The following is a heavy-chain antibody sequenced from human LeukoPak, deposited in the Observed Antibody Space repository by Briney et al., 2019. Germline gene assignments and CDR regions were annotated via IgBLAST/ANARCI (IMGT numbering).Heavy chain of an antibody. D-gene: IGHD1-1*01. J-gene: IGHJ5*02. V-gene: IGHV4-4*09. CDR1: GGSISSSY. Sequence: PSETLSLTCSVSGGSISSSYWSWIRQPPGKGLEWIGHIDSSGRANYNPSLKSRVTILVDTSKNNVSLRLSSVTAPDTAVYYCAKIRQQAFDPWGQGILVSVSS. CDR3: AKIRQQAFDP. CDR2: IDSSGRA.